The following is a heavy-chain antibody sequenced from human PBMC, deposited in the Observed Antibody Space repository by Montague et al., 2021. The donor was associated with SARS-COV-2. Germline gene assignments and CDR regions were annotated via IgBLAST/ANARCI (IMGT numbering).Heavy chain of an antibody. D-gene: IGHD3-10*01. J-gene: IGHJ6*02. CDR1: SGSFRGYY. CDR3: ARLGAITLVRGITKADFSNYGMDV. V-gene: IGHV4-34*01. Sequence: SETLSLTCAVSSGSFRGYYWSWIRQPPGKGLERIGEINHSGSTTYNPSLESRVSISVDTSNKQFSLKVTSVTAADTAVYYCARLGAITLVRGITKADFSNYGMDVWGQGTTVTVSS. CDR2: INHSGST.